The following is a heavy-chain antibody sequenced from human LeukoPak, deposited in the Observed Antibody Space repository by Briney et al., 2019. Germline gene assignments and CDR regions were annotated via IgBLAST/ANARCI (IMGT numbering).Heavy chain of an antibody. V-gene: IGHV4-31*03. CDR3: ARAAMAYCYFDY. CDR2: IYYSGST. CDR1: GGSISSGGYY. D-gene: IGHD5-18*01. J-gene: IGHJ4*02. Sequence: TLSLTCTVSGGSISSGGYYWSWIRQHPGKGLEWIGYIYYSGSTYYNPSLKSRVTISVDTSKNQFSLKLSSVTAADTAVYYCARAAMAYCYFDYWGQGTLVTVSS.